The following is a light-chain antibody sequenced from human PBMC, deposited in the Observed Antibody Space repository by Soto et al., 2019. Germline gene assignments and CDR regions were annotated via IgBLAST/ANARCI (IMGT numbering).Light chain of an antibody. CDR1: QSISNW. V-gene: IGKV1-5*03. CDR3: QQYYSYPYT. CDR2: KAS. Sequence: DLQMTQSPSTLSASVGDRVTITCRASQSISNWLAWYQQKPGKVPKLLIYKASTVESGVPSRFSGSESGTEFTLTISSLQPDDLATYYCQQYYSYPYTLGQGTKLEIK. J-gene: IGKJ2*01.